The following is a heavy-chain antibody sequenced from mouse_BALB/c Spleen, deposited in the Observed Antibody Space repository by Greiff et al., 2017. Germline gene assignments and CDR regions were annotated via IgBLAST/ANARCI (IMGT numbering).Heavy chain of an antibody. Sequence: EVKLVESGGGLVKPGGSLKLSCAASGFTFSSYAMSWVRQTPEKRLEWVASISSGGSTYYPDSVKGRFTISRDNARNILYLQMSSLRSEDTAMYYCARGLITTVRGTGHYCDYWGQGTTLTVSA. J-gene: IGHJ2*01. CDR1: GFTFSSYA. V-gene: IGHV5-6-5*01. CDR2: ISSGGST. D-gene: IGHD1-1*01. CDR3: ARGLITTVRGTGHYCDY.